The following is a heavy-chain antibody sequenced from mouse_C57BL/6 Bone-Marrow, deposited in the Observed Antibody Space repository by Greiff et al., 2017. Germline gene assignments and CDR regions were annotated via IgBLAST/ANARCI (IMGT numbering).Heavy chain of an antibody. J-gene: IGHJ3*01. CDR3: ARDDYDVFAY. Sequence: QVQLQQSGAELARPGASVKLSCKASGYTFTSYGISWVKQRTGQGLEWIGEIYPRSGNTYYNEKFKGKATLTADKSSSTASMELRSLTSEDSAVYVCARDDYDVFAYWGQGTLVTVSA. CDR1: GYTFTSYG. CDR2: IYPRSGNT. D-gene: IGHD2-4*01. V-gene: IGHV1-81*01.